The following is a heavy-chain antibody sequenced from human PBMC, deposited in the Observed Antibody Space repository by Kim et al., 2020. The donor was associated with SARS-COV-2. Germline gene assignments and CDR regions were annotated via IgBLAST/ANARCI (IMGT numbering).Heavy chain of an antibody. J-gene: IGHJ4*02. Sequence: SSRSYIYYADSAKGRSTISRDNAKHSLYLQMNSLRAEDTAVYYCARALRGWDQGTLVTVSS. CDR2: SSRSYI. CDR3: ARALRG. V-gene: IGHV3-21*01.